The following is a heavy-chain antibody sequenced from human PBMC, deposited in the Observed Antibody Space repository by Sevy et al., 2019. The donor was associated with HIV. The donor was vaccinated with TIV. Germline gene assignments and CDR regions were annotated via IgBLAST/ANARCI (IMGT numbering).Heavy chain of an antibody. Sequence: GGSLRLSCAASGFTFSDYYMSWVRQAPGKGLEWVSYISSSGSTIYYADSVKGRFTISRDNAKNSLYLQMNSLRAEDTAVYYCARDRTDSRKYYYGMDVWGQWTTVTVSS. J-gene: IGHJ6*02. CDR1: GFTFSDYY. D-gene: IGHD6-13*01. CDR3: ARDRTDSRKYYYGMDV. CDR2: ISSSGSTI. V-gene: IGHV3-11*01.